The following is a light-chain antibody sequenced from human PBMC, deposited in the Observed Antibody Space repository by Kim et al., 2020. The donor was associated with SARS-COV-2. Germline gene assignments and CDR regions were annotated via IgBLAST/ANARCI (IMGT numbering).Light chain of an antibody. Sequence: QSALTQPPSVSGSPGQSVTISCTGTSSDVGIYNRVSWYQQPPGTAPKLMIYEVSNRPSGVPNRFSGSKSGNTASLTISGLQAEDEADYYCCSYTTNITWVFGGGTQLTVL. CDR3: CSYTTNITWV. CDR2: EVS. J-gene: IGLJ3*02. CDR1: SSDVGIYNR. V-gene: IGLV2-18*02.